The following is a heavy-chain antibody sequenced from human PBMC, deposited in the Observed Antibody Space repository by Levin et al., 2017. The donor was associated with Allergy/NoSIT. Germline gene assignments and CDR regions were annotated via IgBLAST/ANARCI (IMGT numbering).Heavy chain of an antibody. CDR2: IKEDGTEE. Sequence: GGSLRLSCVGSGFTFRNYWMSWVRQAPGKGLEWVANIKEDGTEENYVDSVKGRFTISRDNAKNSLYLQMNSLRAEDRAVYYCPRMQSSSWYAEYFQHWGQGTLVTVSS. D-gene: IGHD6-13*01. CDR1: GFTFRNYW. V-gene: IGHV3-7*01. J-gene: IGHJ1*01. CDR3: PRMQSSSWYAEYFQH.